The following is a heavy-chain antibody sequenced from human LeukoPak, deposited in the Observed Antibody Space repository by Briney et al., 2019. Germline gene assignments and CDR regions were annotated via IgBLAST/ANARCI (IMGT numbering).Heavy chain of an antibody. Sequence: GASVKVSCKASGYTFTSYGISWVRQAPGQGLEWMGWISAYNGNTNYAQKLQGRVTMTTDTSTSTAYMELRSLRSDDTAVYYCARVSCSSTSCSPGDYYYGMDVWGQGTTVTVSS. CDR2: ISAYNGNT. CDR1: GYTFTSYG. J-gene: IGHJ6*02. CDR3: ARVSCSSTSCSPGDYYYGMDV. D-gene: IGHD2-2*01. V-gene: IGHV1-18*01.